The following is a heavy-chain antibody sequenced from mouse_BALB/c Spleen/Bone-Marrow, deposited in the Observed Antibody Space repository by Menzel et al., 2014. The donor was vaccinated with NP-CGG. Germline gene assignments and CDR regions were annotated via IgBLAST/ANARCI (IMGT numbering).Heavy chain of an antibody. J-gene: IGHJ3*01. Sequence: VQLQQSRAELVRHGTSVKASCKASGYAFTNYLIEWVKQRPGQGLERIGVINPGSGSSNYNENFKGKATLTADRSSSTAYMLLNSLTSDDSAVYFCARSRGYDVGPFAFWGQGTLVTVSA. CDR1: GYAFTNYL. CDR2: INPGSGSS. D-gene: IGHD2-2*01. CDR3: ARSRGYDVGPFAF. V-gene: IGHV1-54*01.